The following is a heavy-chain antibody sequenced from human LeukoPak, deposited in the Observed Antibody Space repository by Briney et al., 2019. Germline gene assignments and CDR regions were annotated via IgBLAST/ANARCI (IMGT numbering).Heavy chain of an antibody. CDR1: GFTFTTYS. J-gene: IGHJ4*02. Sequence: GGSLRLSCAASGFTFTTYSINWVRQAPGKGLEWVSYISSSSSIGYYADSVKGRFTISRDNAKSSLYLQMNRLTAEDSAVYYCARGSYGDYYFDFWGQGTLVTVSS. CDR3: ARGSYGDYYFDF. D-gene: IGHD4-17*01. CDR2: ISSSSSIG. V-gene: IGHV3-48*01.